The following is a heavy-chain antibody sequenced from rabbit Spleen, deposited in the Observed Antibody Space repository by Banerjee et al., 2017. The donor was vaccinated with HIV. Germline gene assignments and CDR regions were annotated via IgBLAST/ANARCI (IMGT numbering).Heavy chain of an antibody. CDR3: ARDLVAVIGWNFSL. J-gene: IGHJ4*01. Sequence: QSLEESGGDLVKPGASLTLTCIASGVSFSGDSYMCWVRQTPGKGLEWIVCIDIFTGKSVYASWAKGRFSMSRTSSTTVTLQMTSLTAADTATYLCARDLVAVIGWNFSLWGQGTLVTVS. D-gene: IGHD1-1*01. CDR1: GVSFSGDSY. V-gene: IGHV1S40*01. CDR2: IDIFTGKS.